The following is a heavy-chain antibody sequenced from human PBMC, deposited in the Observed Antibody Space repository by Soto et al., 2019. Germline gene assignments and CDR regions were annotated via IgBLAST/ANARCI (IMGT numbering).Heavy chain of an antibody. V-gene: IGHV4-30-4*01. CDR3: ARDHYVYDILTGYGYYYGMDV. CDR1: GRSISSGDYY. D-gene: IGHD3-9*01. J-gene: IGHJ6*02. CDR2: IYYSGST. Sequence: SEMLSLTCTVSGRSISSGDYYWSWIRQPPGKGLEWIGYIYYSGSTYYNPSLKSRVTISVDTSKNQFSLRLSSVTAADTAVYYCARDHYVYDILTGYGYYYGMDVWGQGTTVTVSS.